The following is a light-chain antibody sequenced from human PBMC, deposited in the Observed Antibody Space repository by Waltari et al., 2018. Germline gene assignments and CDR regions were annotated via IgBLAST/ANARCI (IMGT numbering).Light chain of an antibody. CDR1: RSDVGGYNY. V-gene: IGLV2-11*01. CDR3: CSYAGREVV. CDR2: DVS. Sequence: QSALTQPRSVSGSPGQSVTISCTGTRSDVGGYNYLSWYQQHPGKAPKLMIYDVSKRPSGVPDRFSGSKSGNTASLTISGLQAEDEADYYCCSYAGREVVFGGGTKLTVL. J-gene: IGLJ2*01.